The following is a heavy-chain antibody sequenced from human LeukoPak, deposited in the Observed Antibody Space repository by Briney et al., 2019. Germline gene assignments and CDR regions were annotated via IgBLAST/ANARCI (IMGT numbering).Heavy chain of an antibody. CDR1: GFTFSSYG. CDR3: AREEYSSSWYFDY. J-gene: IGHJ4*02. CDR2: IWYDGSNK. D-gene: IGHD6-13*01. V-gene: IGHV3-33*01. Sequence: GRSLRLSCAASGFTFSSYGMHWVRPAPGKGLEWVAVIWYDGSNKYYADSVKGRFTISRDNSKNTLYLQMNSLRAEDTAVYYCAREEYSSSWYFDYWGQGTLVTVSS.